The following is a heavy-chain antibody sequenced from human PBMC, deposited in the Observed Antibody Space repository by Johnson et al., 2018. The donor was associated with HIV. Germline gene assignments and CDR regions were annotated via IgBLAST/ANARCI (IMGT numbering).Heavy chain of an antibody. CDR2: ISWNSGSI. CDR1: GFTFDDYA. D-gene: IGHD3-22*01. CDR3: AKAPDYYDSSPYAFDI. Sequence: VQLVESGGGLVQPGRSLRLSCAASGFTFDDYAMHWVRQAPGKGLEWVSGISWNSGSIGYADSVKGRFTISRDNAKNSLYLQMNSLRAEDTALYYWAKAPDYYDSSPYAFDIWGQGTMVTVSS. V-gene: IGHV3-9*01. J-gene: IGHJ3*02.